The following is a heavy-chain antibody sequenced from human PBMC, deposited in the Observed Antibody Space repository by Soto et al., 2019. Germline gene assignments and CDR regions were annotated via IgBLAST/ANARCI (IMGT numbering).Heavy chain of an antibody. D-gene: IGHD2-15*01. CDR3: ARAHRSGYYFDY. CDR2: ISSSGSTI. CDR1: GFTFSSYE. V-gene: IGHV3-48*03. J-gene: IGHJ4*02. Sequence: EVQLVESGGGLVQPGGSLRLSCAASGFTFSSYEMNWVRQAPGKGLEWVSYISSSGSTIYYADSVKGRFTISRDNAKNSLYLQMNSLRAEDTAVYYCARAHRSGYYFDYWGQGTLVTVSS.